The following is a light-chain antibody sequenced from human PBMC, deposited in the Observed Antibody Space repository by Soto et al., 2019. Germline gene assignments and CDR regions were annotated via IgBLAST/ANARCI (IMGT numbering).Light chain of an antibody. CDR3: SSYTSRTTRV. J-gene: IGLJ2*01. CDR2: EVS. Sequence: QSALTQPASVSGSPGQSITISCTGTSSDVGGYAYVSWYQQYPGKAPKLVISEVSNRPSGVSLRFSGSRSGNTASLTISGLQAEDEADYYCSSYTSRTTRVFGGGTKLTVL. V-gene: IGLV2-14*01. CDR1: SSDVGGYAY.